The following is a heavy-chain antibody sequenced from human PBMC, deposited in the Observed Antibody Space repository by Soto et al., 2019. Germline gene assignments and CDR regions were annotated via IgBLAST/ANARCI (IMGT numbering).Heavy chain of an antibody. CDR3: ARSIAAQQVHYGMDV. CDR2: ISYDGSNK. CDR1: VFSFRNDY. Sequence: AGALRLSCADSVFSFRNDYISWFRQGPVKGLEWVSVISYDGSNKYYADSVKGRFTISRDNSKNTLSLQMNSLRAEDTAVYYCARSIAAQQVHYGMDVWGQGTTVTVSS. V-gene: IGHV3-30-3*01. D-gene: IGHD6-6*01. J-gene: IGHJ6*02.